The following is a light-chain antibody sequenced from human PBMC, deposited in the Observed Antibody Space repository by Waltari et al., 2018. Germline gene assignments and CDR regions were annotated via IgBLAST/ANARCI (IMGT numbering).Light chain of an antibody. V-gene: IGLV2-23*02. CDR2: EVS. Sequence: QSALTQPASVSGSPGQSITISCTGNSSAIGTYNLVSWCQQYPGQVPKLIIYEVSKRPSGVSNHFSGSKSGNTASLTIAGLQAEDEAHYYCSSYAGGSWVFGRGTKVTVL. CDR1: SSAIGTYNL. J-gene: IGLJ3*02. CDR3: SSYAGGSWV.